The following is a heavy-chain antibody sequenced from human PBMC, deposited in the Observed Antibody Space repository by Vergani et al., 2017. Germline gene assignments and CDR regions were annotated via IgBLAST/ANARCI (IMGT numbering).Heavy chain of an antibody. CDR3: ARDLTVYSSSWYNWFDP. D-gene: IGHD6-13*01. V-gene: IGHV3-21*01. Sequence: EVQLVESGGGLVKPGGSLRLSRAASGFTFSSYSMNWVRQAPGKGLEWGSSISSSSSYIYYADSVRGRFTISRDNAKNSLYLQLNSLRAEDTAVYYCARDLTVYSSSWYNWFDPWGQGTLVTVSS. CDR1: GFTFSSYS. CDR2: ISSSSSYI. J-gene: IGHJ5*02.